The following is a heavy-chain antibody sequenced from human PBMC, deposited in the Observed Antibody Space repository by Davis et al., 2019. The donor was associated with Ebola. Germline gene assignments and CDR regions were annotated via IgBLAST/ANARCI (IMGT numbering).Heavy chain of an antibody. CDR2: VSAYNGNT. D-gene: IGHD5-12*01. CDR1: GYLFTSYG. V-gene: IGHV1-18*04. J-gene: IGHJ3*02. Sequence: ASVKVSCKASGYLFTSYGISWVRQAPGQGLEWVGWVSAYNGNTEYVRKVQGRVTMTTDTSANTAYMDLSSLRSEDTALYYCTTPGGQDSGYDVFDIWGQGTMVTVSS. CDR3: TTPGGQDSGYDVFDI.